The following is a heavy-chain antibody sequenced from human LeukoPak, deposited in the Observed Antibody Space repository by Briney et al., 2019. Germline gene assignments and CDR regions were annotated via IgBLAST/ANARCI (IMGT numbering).Heavy chain of an antibody. Sequence: GGSLRLSCAASGFTVSSNYMTWVRQAPGKGLEWVSLIYSGDSTYYADSVKGRFTISRDNAENSLYLQMNSLRAEDTAIYYCARDQWLAYYYHGMDVWGQGTTVTVSS. CDR1: GFTVSSNY. D-gene: IGHD6-19*01. J-gene: IGHJ6*02. CDR2: IYSGDST. V-gene: IGHV3-66*01. CDR3: ARDQWLAYYYHGMDV.